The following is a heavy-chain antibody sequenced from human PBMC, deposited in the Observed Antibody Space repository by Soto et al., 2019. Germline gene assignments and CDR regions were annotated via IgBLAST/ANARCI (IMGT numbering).Heavy chain of an antibody. J-gene: IGHJ3*02. D-gene: IGHD2-2*01. CDR2: IRSRSIDM. Sequence: EVQLVESGGGLVKPGESLRLSCAAFGFTFSNYNINWVRQAPGKGLEWVSSIRSRSIDMYYADSVKGRFTISRDDAKNSLSLQMTGLRAEDTAVYFCVRESYPAKAFDIWGQGTMVTVSS. V-gene: IGHV3-21*01. CDR3: VRESYPAKAFDI. CDR1: GFTFSNYN.